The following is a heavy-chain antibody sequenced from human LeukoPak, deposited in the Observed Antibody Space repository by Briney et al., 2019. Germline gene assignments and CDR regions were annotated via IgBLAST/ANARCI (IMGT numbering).Heavy chain of an antibody. J-gene: IGHJ5*02. CDR1: GFTFSSYS. D-gene: IGHD6-6*01. Sequence: GGSLRLSCAASGFTFSSYSMNWIRQAPGKGLEWVSSISSSGYIYHADSVKGRFTISRDNAKNSLYLQMNSLRAEDTAVYYCAREYSSSVSFDPWGQGTLVTVSS. V-gene: IGHV3-21*01. CDR2: ISSSGYI. CDR3: AREYSSSVSFDP.